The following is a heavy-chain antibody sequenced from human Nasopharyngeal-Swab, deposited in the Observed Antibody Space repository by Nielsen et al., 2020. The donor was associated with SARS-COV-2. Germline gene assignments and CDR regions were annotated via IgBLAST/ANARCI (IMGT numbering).Heavy chain of an antibody. J-gene: IGHJ3*02. Sequence: WIRQPSGKGLEWVSVIYYGGDITYYADSVKGRFTTSRDNSKNTVHLQMNSLRADDTAIYYCAKNRDSVAGTPDDAFDIWGQGTMVTVSS. D-gene: IGHD6-19*01. CDR3: AKNRDSVAGTPDDAFDI. V-gene: IGHV3-23*03. CDR2: IYYGGDIT.